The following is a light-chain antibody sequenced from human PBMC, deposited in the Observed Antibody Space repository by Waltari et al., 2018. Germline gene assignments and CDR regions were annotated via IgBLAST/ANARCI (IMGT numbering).Light chain of an antibody. CDR2: ATS. CDR3: QQYLNTPLT. V-gene: IGKV1-6*01. CDR1: QNIYND. Sequence: IQMTQSPSPLSASVGDRVTISCRASQNIYNDLAWYQQKPEKAPNLLIYATSSLESGTPSRFSGSGSGTEFTLTISSLQPEDSATYYCQQYLNTPLTFGGGTKVEVK. J-gene: IGKJ4*01.